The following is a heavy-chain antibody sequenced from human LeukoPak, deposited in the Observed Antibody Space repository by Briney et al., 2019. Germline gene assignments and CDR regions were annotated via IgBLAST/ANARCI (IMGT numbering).Heavy chain of an antibody. Sequence: QSGGSLRLSCAASGFTFSGSAMHWVRQASGKGLEWVGRIRSKANSYATAYAASVKGGFTISRDDSKNTAYLQMNSLKTEDTAVYYCTRLGGNPTRWGQGTLVTVSS. CDR2: IRSKANSYAT. CDR1: GFTFSGSA. CDR3: TRLGGNPTR. D-gene: IGHD4-23*01. V-gene: IGHV3-73*01. J-gene: IGHJ4*02.